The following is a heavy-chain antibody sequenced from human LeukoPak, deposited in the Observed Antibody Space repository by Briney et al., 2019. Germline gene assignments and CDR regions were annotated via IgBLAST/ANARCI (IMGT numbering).Heavy chain of an antibody. Sequence: PGGSLRLSCAVSGFTFSGYSMSWVRQAPGKGLEWVAKMNEYGSEIFYVDSVKGRFTISRDSAKNSLYLQMNSLRAEDTAVYYCARPRGCGSTRCNNFDYWGQGTLVTVSS. J-gene: IGHJ4*02. CDR2: MNEYGSEI. CDR1: GFTFSGYS. CDR3: ARPRGCGSTRCNNFDY. V-gene: IGHV3-7*01. D-gene: IGHD2-2*01.